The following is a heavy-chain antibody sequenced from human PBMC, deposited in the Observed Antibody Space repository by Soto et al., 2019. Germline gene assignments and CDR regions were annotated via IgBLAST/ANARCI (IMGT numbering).Heavy chain of an antibody. J-gene: IGHJ4*02. CDR1: GFTFSDYP. D-gene: IGHD3-10*01. V-gene: IGHV3-30-3*01. CDR3: ARDMRHDYASGRLAH. CDR2: ISYDGNDE. Sequence: VKLAESGGGVVQPGASLRLSCVASGFTFSDYPLHWVHRAPGKGLEWVAVISYDGNDESYSDSVKGRFTISRDNSKSTVYLQMNSLRADDMAVYHCARDMRHDYASGRLAHLGQGTLVTVSS.